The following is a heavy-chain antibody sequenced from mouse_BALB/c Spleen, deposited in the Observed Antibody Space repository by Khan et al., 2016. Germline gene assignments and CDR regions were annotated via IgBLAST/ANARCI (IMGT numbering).Heavy chain of an antibody. J-gene: IGHJ4*01. D-gene: IGHD1-3*01. Sequence: EVQLQESGPGLVKPSQSLSLTCTVSGYSITSDYAWNWLRQLPGNRLEWMGYISFSGSTSYNPSLKSRISITRDNSKNPFFLQLNSVTSEVTVTFYCGISDEGDKDARDYWGQGTSVTGAS. CDR3: GISDEGDKDARDY. CDR2: ISFSGST. CDR1: GYSITSDYA. V-gene: IGHV3-2*02.